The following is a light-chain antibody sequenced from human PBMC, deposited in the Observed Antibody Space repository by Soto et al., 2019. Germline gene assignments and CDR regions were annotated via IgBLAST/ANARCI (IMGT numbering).Light chain of an antibody. V-gene: IGKV3-20*01. CDR3: QQYDISPWT. Sequence: EIVLTQSPATLSLYEGERATLSCRASQNIGTYLDWYHQKPGQSPRLLIFDASSRATGTPARFSGSGSGTDFTLTIIRLEPEDFAVYYCQQYDISPWTFGQGTKVDIK. CDR2: DAS. J-gene: IGKJ1*01. CDR1: QNIGTY.